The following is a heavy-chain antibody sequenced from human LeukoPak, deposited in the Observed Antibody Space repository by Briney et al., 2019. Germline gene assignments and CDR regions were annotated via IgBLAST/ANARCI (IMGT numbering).Heavy chain of an antibody. CDR2: IYYSGST. V-gene: IGHV4-59*01. CDR1: GGSISSYY. D-gene: IGHD3-10*01. CDR3: ARGDYYGSGSYYKTHSYYGMDV. Sequence: SETLSLTCTVPGGSISSYYWSWIRQPPGKGLEWIGYIYYSGSTNYNPSLKSRVTISVDTSKNQFSLKLSSVTAADTAVYYCARGDYYGSGSYYKTHSYYGMDVWGQGTTVTVSS. J-gene: IGHJ6*02.